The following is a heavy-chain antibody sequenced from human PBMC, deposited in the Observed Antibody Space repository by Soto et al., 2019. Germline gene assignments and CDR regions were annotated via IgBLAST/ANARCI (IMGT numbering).Heavy chain of an antibody. CDR1: AYSFRDYY. V-gene: IGHV1-46*01. CDR3: AREVPGGYYFDS. J-gene: IGHJ4*02. Sequence: VASVKVSCKTSAYSFRDYYMHWVRQAPGQGLEWMGTINPYDGGTNYAQKVQGRVFMTRDTTTKTVYMELTSLRSEDTAVYYCAREVPGGYYFDSWGRGTLVTVSS. D-gene: IGHD3-16*01. CDR2: INPYDGGT.